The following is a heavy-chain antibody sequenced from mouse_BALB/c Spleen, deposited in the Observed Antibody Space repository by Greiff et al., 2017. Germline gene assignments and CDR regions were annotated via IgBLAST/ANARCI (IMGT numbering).Heavy chain of an antibody. Sequence: ESGPGLVKPSQSLSLTCSVTGYSITSGYYWNWIRQFPGNKLEWMGYISYDGSNNYNPSLKNRISITRDTPKNQFFLKLNSVTTEDTATYYCAREEDYYGSRGAMDYWGQGTSVTVSS. J-gene: IGHJ4*01. CDR3: AREEDYYGSRGAMDY. CDR1: GYSITSGYY. CDR2: ISYDGSN. V-gene: IGHV3-6*02. D-gene: IGHD1-1*01.